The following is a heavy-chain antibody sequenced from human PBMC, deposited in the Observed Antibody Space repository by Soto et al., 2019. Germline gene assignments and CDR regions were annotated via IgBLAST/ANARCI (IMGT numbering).Heavy chain of an antibody. J-gene: IGHJ4*02. D-gene: IGHD2-15*01. Sequence: GASVKVSCKASGYTFTSYAMHWVRQAPGQRLEWMGWINAGNGNTKYSQKFQGRVTITRDTSASTAYMELSSLRSEDTAVYYCARGYCSGGSCYKTFDYWGQGTLVTVSS. V-gene: IGHV1-3*01. CDR1: GYTFTSYA. CDR3: ARGYCSGGSCYKTFDY. CDR2: INAGNGNT.